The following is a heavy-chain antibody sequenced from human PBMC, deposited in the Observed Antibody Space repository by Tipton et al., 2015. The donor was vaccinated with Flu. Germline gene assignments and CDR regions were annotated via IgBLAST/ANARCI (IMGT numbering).Heavy chain of an antibody. CDR1: GGSVSSSDFY. J-gene: IGHJ4*02. CDR2: IFHSGTT. Sequence: TLSLTCTGSGGSVSSSDFYWGWVRQPPGKGPEWIGSIFHSGTTYYDLSLQSRVTISLDTSKNQFSLKMKSVTVADTAVYYCTRQVEAATRSSSWGQGTLVTVSS. V-gene: IGHV4-39*07. CDR3: TRQVEAATRSSS. D-gene: IGHD2-15*01.